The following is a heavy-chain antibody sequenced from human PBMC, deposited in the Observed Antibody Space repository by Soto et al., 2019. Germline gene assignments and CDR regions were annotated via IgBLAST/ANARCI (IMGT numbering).Heavy chain of an antibody. D-gene: IGHD3-9*01. Sequence: QVRLVQSGPEVKKPGASVKVSCKASGYTFTTFGISWVRQAPGQGLEWVGWISANNGNTKYSQKFQGRVSLTTEKSASTAYMELRSLRSDDTAVYYCARSAPFDIYAITPVDFWGQGTLVTVSS. J-gene: IGHJ4*02. CDR1: GYTFTTFG. CDR2: ISANNGNT. V-gene: IGHV1-18*01. CDR3: ARSAPFDIYAITPVDF.